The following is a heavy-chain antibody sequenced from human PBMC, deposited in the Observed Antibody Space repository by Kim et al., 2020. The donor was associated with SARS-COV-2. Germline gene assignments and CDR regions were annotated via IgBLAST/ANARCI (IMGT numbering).Heavy chain of an antibody. CDR2: MNPNRGNT. V-gene: IGHV1-8*01. Sequence: ASVKVSCKASGYTFTSYNINWVRQATGQGLEWMGWMNPNRGNTGYAQKFQGRLTMPRNTSISTAYMALNSLGSADTPLYSCAYRRGSGYAIDYWGQGTLV. D-gene: IGHD3-22*01. J-gene: IGHJ4*02. CDR3: AYRRGSGYAIDY. CDR1: GYTFTSYN.